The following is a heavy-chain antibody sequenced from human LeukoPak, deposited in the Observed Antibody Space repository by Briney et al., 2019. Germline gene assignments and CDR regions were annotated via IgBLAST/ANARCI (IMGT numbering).Heavy chain of an antibody. D-gene: IGHD3-10*01. CDR1: GGSIGSYY. Sequence: SETLSLTCNVSGGSIGSYYWTWLRQPPGRGLEWIGYIYYSGSTNYSPSLESRVSISVDTSKNQFSLRLNSVTAADTAIYYCARGRARDGSYPWFDSWGQGTLVTVSP. J-gene: IGHJ5*01. CDR3: ARGRARDGSYPWFDS. V-gene: IGHV4-59*01. CDR2: IYYSGST.